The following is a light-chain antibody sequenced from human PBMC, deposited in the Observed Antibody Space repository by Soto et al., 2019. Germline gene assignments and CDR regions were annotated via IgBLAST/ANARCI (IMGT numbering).Light chain of an antibody. V-gene: IGKV1-39*01. Sequence: DIQMTQSPSSLSASVGDRVTITCRASQSISSYLNWYQQKPGRAPKLLIYSASSLQSGIPSRFSGSGSGTDFTDFTLTITSLQPEDFATYYCQQSYGTPITFGQGTRLEIK. CDR1: QSISSY. CDR2: SAS. CDR3: QQSYGTPIT. J-gene: IGKJ5*01.